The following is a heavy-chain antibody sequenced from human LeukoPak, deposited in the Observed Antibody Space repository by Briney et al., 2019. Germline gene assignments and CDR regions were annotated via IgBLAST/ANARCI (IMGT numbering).Heavy chain of an antibody. CDR3: VRGTLVGDRRLFDY. J-gene: IGHJ4*02. D-gene: IGHD3-16*01. CDR2: SRDKAYSYTT. V-gene: IGHV3-72*01. Sequence: GGSLRLSCAASGFTFSDHYMDGVRQAPGKGLEWVGRSRDKAYSYTTEYAASVRGRFTISRDDSKNSLYLQLNSLKTEDTAVYYCVRGTLVGDRRLFDYWGQGTLVTVSS. CDR1: GFTFSDHY.